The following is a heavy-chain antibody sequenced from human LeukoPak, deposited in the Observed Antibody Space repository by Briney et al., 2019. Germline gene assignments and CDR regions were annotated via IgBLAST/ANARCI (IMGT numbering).Heavy chain of an antibody. CDR3: ARDREDSSGWSVYYYYYYGMDV. CDR1: GYTFTGYY. V-gene: IGHV1-2*04. D-gene: IGHD6-19*01. CDR2: INPNSGGT. J-gene: IGHJ6*02. Sequence: ASVKVSCKASGYTFTGYYMHWVRQAPGQGLEWMGWINPNSGGTNYAQKFQGWVTMTRDTSASTAYMERSSLRSEDTAVYYCARDREDSSGWSVYYYYYYGMDVWGQGTTVTVSS.